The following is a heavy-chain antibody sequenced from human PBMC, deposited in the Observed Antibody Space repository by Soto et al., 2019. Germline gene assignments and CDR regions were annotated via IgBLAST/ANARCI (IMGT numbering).Heavy chain of an antibody. CDR3: ARALGYCSGGSCAAFDI. CDR2: ISAYNGNT. Sequence: ASVKVSCKASGYTFTSYGISWVRQAPGQGLEWMGWISAYNGNTNYAQKLQGRVTMTTATSTSTAYMELRSLRSDDTAVYYCARALGYCSGGSCAAFDIWGQGTMVTVSS. V-gene: IGHV1-18*01. CDR1: GYTFTSYG. J-gene: IGHJ3*02. D-gene: IGHD2-15*01.